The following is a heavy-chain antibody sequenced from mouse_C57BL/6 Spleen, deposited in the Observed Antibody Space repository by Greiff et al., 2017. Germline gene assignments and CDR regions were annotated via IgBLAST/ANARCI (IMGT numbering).Heavy chain of an antibody. D-gene: IGHD2-5*01. V-gene: IGHV1-72*01. Sequence: QVQLQQPGAELVKPGASVKLSCKASGYTFTSYWMHWVKQRPGRGLEWIGRIDPNSGGTKYNEKFKSKATLTVDKPSSTADMHRRSLTSEDSAVYYCARSHYSNYVGFAYWGQGTLVTVAA. J-gene: IGHJ3*01. CDR1: GYTFTSYW. CDR3: ARSHYSNYVGFAY. CDR2: IDPNSGGT.